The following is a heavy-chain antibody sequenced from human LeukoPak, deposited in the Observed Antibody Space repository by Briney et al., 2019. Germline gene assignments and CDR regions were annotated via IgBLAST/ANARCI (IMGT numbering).Heavy chain of an antibody. J-gene: IGHJ4*02. D-gene: IGHD6-19*01. V-gene: IGHV1-46*01. CDR2: INPSGGST. CDR1: GGTFSSYA. CDR3: ARDPEAVAGWYFDY. Sequence: ASVKVSCKASGGTFSSYAISWVRQAPGQGLEWMGIINPSGGSTSYAQKFQGRVTMTRDTSTSTVYMELSSLRSEDTAVYYCARDPEAVAGWYFDYWGQGTLVTVSS.